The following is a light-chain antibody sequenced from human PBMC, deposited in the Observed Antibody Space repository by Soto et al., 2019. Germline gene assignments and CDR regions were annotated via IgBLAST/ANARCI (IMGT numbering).Light chain of an antibody. Sequence: DIQMTQSPSTLSGSVGDRVTITCRASQTISSWLAWYQQKPGKAPKLLIYKASTLKSGVPSRFSGSGSGTEFTLTISSLQSDDFATYFCQQYESYPYTFGQGTKVDIK. CDR2: KAS. CDR3: QQYESYPYT. CDR1: QTISSW. V-gene: IGKV1-5*03. J-gene: IGKJ2*01.